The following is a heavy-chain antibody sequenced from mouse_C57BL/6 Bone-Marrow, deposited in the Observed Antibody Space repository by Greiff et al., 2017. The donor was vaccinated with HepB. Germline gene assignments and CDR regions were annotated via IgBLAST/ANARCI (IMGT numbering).Heavy chain of an antibody. J-gene: IGHJ2*01. D-gene: IGHD1-1*01. V-gene: IGHV5-9*01. CDR1: GFTFSSYT. CDR3: ARRFTTDY. Sequence: EVKVEESGGGLVKPGGSLKLSCAASGFTFSSYTMSWVRQTPEKRLEWVATISGGGGNTYYPDSVKGRFTISRDNAKNTLYLQMSSLRSEDTALYYCARRFTTDYWGQGTTLTVSS. CDR2: ISGGGGNT.